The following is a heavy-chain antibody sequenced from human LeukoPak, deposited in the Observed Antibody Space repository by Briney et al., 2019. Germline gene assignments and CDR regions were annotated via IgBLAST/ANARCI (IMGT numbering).Heavy chain of an antibody. Sequence: LGGSLRLSCAASGFTFSNAWMSWVRQAPGKGPEWVGRIKSKTDGGTTDYAAPVKGRFTISRDDSKNTLYLQMNSLKTEDTAVYYCTTVPAYYYYGMDVWGQGTTVTVSS. CDR2: IKSKTDGGTT. J-gene: IGHJ6*02. CDR1: GFTFSNAW. V-gene: IGHV3-15*01. CDR3: TTVPAYYYYGMDV.